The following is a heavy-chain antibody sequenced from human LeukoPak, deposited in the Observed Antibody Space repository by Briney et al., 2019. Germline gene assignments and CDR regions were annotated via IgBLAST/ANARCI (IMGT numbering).Heavy chain of an antibody. D-gene: IGHD4-17*01. CDR2: ISSSSSYI. J-gene: IGHJ4*02. CDR1: GFTFSSYS. Sequence: GGSLRLSCAASGFTFSSYSMNWVRQAPGKGLEWVSSISSSSSYIYYADSVKGRFTISRDNAKNSLYLRMNSLRAEDTAVYYCARTTVTFLFDYWGQGTLVTVSS. V-gene: IGHV3-21*01. CDR3: ARTTVTFLFDY.